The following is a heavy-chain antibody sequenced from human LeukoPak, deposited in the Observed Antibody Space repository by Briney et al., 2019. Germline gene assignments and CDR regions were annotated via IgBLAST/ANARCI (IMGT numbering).Heavy chain of an antibody. D-gene: IGHD3-3*01. CDR2: IIPIFRTA. V-gene: IGHV1-69*01. CDR3: ARSAGGVTISGVIPQFDYYYYYYMDV. Sequence: SAKVSCKASGGTFSTYAISWVRQAPGQGLEWMGGIIPIFRTANYAQKFQGRVTITADESTSTAYMELSSLRSEDTAVYYCARSAGGVTISGVIPQFDYYYYYYMDVWGKGTTVTVSS. CDR1: GGTFSTYA. J-gene: IGHJ6*03.